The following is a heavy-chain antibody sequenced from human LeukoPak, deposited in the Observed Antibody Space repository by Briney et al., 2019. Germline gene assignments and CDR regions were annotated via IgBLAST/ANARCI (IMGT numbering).Heavy chain of an antibody. CDR3: TRGRLWSGTYYIHGPDY. V-gene: IGHV1-18*01. J-gene: IGHJ4*02. CDR2: ISAYNGNT. CDR1: GYTFTSYG. Sequence: ASVKVSCKASGYTFTSYGISWVRQAPGQGLEWMGWISAYNGNTNYAQKFQGRVTMTRDTSISTAYMELTSLRSDDTAVYYCTRGRLWSGTYYIHGPDYWGQGTLVTVSS. D-gene: IGHD1-26*01.